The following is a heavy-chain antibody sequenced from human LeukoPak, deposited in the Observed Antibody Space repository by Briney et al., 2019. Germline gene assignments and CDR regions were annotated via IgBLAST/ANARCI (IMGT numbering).Heavy chain of an antibody. CDR2: ISSSSSYI. CDR1: GFTFSSYS. CDR3: ANNYGSGSYYRGGFDY. Sequence: PGGSLRLSCSASGFTFSSYSMNWVRQAPGKGLEWVSSISSSSSYIYYADSVKGRFTISRDNAKNSLYLQMNSLRAEDTAVYYCANNYGSGSYYRGGFDYWGQGTPVTVSS. J-gene: IGHJ4*02. V-gene: IGHV3-21*01. D-gene: IGHD3-10*01.